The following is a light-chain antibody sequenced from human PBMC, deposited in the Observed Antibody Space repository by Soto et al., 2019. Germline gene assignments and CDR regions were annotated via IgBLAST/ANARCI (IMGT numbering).Light chain of an antibody. J-gene: IGLJ2*01. CDR1: SSDVGSYNL. CDR3: CSYAGSSTVI. Sequence: QSALTQPASVSGSPGQSITISCTGTSSDVGSYNLVSWYQQHPGKAPKLMIYEGTKRPSGLSNRFSGSRSGNTASLTISGLQAEGEADYYCCSYAGSSTVIFGRGTKLTVL. V-gene: IGLV2-23*01. CDR2: EGT.